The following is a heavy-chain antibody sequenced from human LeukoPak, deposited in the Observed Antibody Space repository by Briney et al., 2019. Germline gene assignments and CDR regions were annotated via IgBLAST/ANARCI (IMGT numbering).Heavy chain of an antibody. CDR2: ISYDGSNK. Sequence: PGRSLRLSCAASGFTFSSYAMHWVRQAPGKGLEWVAVISYDGSNKYYADSVKGRFTISRDNSKNTLYPQMNSLRAEDTAVYYCARDMGSGYSFDYWGQGTLVTVSS. CDR1: GFTFSSYA. J-gene: IGHJ4*02. D-gene: IGHD3-22*01. CDR3: ARDMGSGYSFDY. V-gene: IGHV3-30-3*01.